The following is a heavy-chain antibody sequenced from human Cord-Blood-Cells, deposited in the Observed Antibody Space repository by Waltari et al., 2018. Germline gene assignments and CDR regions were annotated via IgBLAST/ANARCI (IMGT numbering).Heavy chain of an antibody. V-gene: IGHV4-59*11. D-gene: IGHD6-6*01. CDR3: ARVVISSSFFDY. Sequence: QVQLQESGPGLVKPSETLSLTCTVSGGSISSHYWSWIRQPPGKGREWIGYIYYSGSTNYNPPLKSRVTISVDPSKNQFSLKLSSVTAADTAVYYCARVVISSSFFDYWGQGTLVTVSS. CDR2: IYYSGST. J-gene: IGHJ4*02. CDR1: GGSISSHY.